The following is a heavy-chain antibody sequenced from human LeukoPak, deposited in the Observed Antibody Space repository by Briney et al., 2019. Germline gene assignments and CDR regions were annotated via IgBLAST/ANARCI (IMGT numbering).Heavy chain of an antibody. CDR3: TRAVTTMAGNTIDY. Sequence: GGSLRLSCAASGFTFNNYWMHWVRQAPGKGLVWVSRINSDGSSTSYADSVKGRFTISRDNAKNTLYLRMNSLRAEDTAVYYCTRAVTTMAGNTIDYWGQGTLVTVSS. CDR1: GFTFNNYW. V-gene: IGHV3-74*01. CDR2: INSDGSST. J-gene: IGHJ4*02. D-gene: IGHD4-17*01.